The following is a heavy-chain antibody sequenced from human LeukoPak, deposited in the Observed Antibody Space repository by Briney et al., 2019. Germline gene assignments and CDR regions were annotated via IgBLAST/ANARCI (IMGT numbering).Heavy chain of an antibody. CDR3: ARRAGGYYYYHYMDV. CDR1: GGSISSSSYY. J-gene: IGHJ6*03. CDR2: IYYSGST. D-gene: IGHD1-26*01. V-gene: IGHV4-39*07. Sequence: PSETLSLTCTVSGGSISSSSYYWGWIRQPPGKGLEWIGSIYYSGSTYYNPSLKSRVTISVDKSKNQFSLKLSSVTAADTAVYYCARRAGGYYYYHYMDVWGKGTTVTVSS.